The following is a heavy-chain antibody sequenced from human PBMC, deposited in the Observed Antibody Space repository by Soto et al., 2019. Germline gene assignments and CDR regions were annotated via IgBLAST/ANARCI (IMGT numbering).Heavy chain of an antibody. CDR1: GYTFTSYA. D-gene: IGHD1-26*01. Sequence: ASAKVSCKASGYTFTSYAVHWVRQAPGQRLEWLGWINAANGNTKYSQKFQGRITITRDTSASTTYMELSSLTSEDTAVYYCATDSGSYWAFDYWGQGALVTVSS. J-gene: IGHJ4*02. CDR3: ATDSGSYWAFDY. CDR2: INAANGNT. V-gene: IGHV1-3*01.